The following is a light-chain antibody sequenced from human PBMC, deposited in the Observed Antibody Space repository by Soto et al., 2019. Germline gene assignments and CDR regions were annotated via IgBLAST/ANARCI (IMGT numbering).Light chain of an antibody. CDR3: SLYTSENAYV. Sequence: QSVLTQPASVSGSLGQSVTISCTGTSTDFVSYNRVSWYQQPPGTAPKLMIYEVSKRPSGVPDRFSGSKSGNTASLTISGLQAADEADYYCSLYTSENAYVFGTGTKVTVL. CDR2: EVS. J-gene: IGLJ1*01. V-gene: IGLV2-18*01. CDR1: STDFVSYNR.